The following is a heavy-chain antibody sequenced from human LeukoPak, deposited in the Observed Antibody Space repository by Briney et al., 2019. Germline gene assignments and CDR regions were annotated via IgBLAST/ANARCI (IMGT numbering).Heavy chain of an antibody. CDR1: GFTFSSYW. D-gene: IGHD5-12*01. Sequence: PGGSLRLSCAASGFTFSSYWMHWVRQAPGKGLVWVSRINSNGSSTSYADSVKGRFTISRDNAKNTLYLQMNSLSAEDTAVYYCARSGSIEYSGYDWLYWGQGTLVTVSS. J-gene: IGHJ4*02. V-gene: IGHV3-74*01. CDR3: ARSGSIEYSGYDWLY. CDR2: INSNGSST.